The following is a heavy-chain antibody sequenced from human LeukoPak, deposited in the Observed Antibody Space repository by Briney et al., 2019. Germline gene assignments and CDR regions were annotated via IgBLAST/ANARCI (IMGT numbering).Heavy chain of an antibody. V-gene: IGHV1-18*01. CDR3: ARLLPYYYDSSGYYRLDP. Sequence: GASVKVSCKASGYTFTSYGISWVRQAPGQGLEWMGWISAHNGNINYAQKLQGRVTMTTDTSTSTAYMELRSLRSDDTAVYYCARLLPYYYDSSGYYRLDPWGQGTLVTVSS. CDR2: ISAHNGNI. D-gene: IGHD3-22*01. J-gene: IGHJ5*02. CDR1: GYTFTSYG.